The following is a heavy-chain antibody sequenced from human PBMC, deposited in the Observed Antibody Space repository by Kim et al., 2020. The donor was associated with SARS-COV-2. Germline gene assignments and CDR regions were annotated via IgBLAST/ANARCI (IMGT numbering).Heavy chain of an antibody. CDR1: GFTFTNYA. V-gene: IGHV3-23*01. CDR2: ISAGGGST. J-gene: IGHJ4*02. D-gene: IGHD5-18*01. Sequence: GGSLRLSCAASGFTFTNYAMTWVRQAPGKGLDWVSTISAGGGSTYYADSVKGRFTISRDNFKNTLYLQMNGLRGEDTAIYFCARGDSTQRGTAMIVPFEYWGQGALVTVSS. CDR3: ARGDSTQRGTAMIVPFEY.